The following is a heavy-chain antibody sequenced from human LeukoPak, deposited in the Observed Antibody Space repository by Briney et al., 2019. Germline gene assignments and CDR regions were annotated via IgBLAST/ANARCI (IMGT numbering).Heavy chain of an antibody. Sequence: PSETLSLTCTVSGGSISSGSYFLSWIRQPARKGLEWIGRIYTSGSTNYSPSLKIRVTISVGTSRNYFALNLTSVTAADTAMYYCAREQWAYRSYYASSGYHDYWGQGTLVTVSS. J-gene: IGHJ4*02. D-gene: IGHD3-22*01. V-gene: IGHV4-61*02. CDR1: GGSISSGSYF. CDR2: IYTSGST. CDR3: AREQWAYRSYYASSGYHDY.